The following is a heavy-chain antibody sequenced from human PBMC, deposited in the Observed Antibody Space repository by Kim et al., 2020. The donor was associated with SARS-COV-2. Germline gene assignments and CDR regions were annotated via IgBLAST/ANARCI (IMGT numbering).Heavy chain of an antibody. Sequence: GGSLRLSCEASGFAVYRFAMNWVRQAPGQGLEWIAAITNNNGKTYYQDSVKGRFTISRDESKNIVYLHMSSLRVEDTAVYYCAKDHPSPGWPTFGDWGQGTRVAVSS. J-gene: IGHJ4*02. V-gene: IGHV3-23*01. CDR1: GFAVYRFA. D-gene: IGHD6-19*01. CDR3: AKDHPSPGWPTFGD. CDR2: ITNNNGKT.